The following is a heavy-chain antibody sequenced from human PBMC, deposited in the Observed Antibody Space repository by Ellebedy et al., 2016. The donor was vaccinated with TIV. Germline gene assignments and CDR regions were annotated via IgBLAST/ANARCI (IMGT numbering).Heavy chain of an antibody. CDR2: MYYRGST. V-gene: IGHV4-39*01. CDR3: AIVLGPTSPDDY. Sequence: MPSETLSLTCSVSGGSISSRSYYWGWIRQPPGKGLEWIGGMYYRGSTYYNPSLKSRVTIPVDTSKNQFSLKLSSVTAADTAVYYCAIVLGPTSPDDYWGQGTLVTVSS. CDR1: GGSISSRSYY. D-gene: IGHD1-26*01. J-gene: IGHJ4*02.